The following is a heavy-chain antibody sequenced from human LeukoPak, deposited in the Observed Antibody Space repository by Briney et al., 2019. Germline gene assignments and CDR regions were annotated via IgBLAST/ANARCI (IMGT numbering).Heavy chain of an antibody. CDR3: AKDIDTAMARGAFDI. V-gene: IGHV3-9*01. CDR2: ISWNSGSI. CDR1: GFTFDDYA. Sequence: GRSLRLSCAASGFTFDDYAMHWVRQAPGKGLEWVSGISWNSGSIGYADSVKGRFTISRDNAKNSLYLQMNSLRAEDTALYYCAKDIDTAMARGAFDIWGQGTMATVSS. D-gene: IGHD5-18*01. J-gene: IGHJ3*02.